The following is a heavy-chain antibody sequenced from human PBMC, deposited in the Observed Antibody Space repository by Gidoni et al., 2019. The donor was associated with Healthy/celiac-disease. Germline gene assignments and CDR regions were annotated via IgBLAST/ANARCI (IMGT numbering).Heavy chain of an antibody. CDR1: GFTFSDYY. J-gene: IGHJ4*02. D-gene: IGHD1-1*01. Sequence: QVQLVESGGGLVKPGGSLRLSCAASGFTFSDYYMSCIRQAPGKGLAWVSEMSRSSSYTNYADSVKGRVTISRENAKNERYRQMNRLRAEDTAGYDWARGERARYLIDYGGQGTLVTVSS. V-gene: IGHV3-11*05. CDR3: ARGERARYLIDY. CDR2: MSRSSSYT.